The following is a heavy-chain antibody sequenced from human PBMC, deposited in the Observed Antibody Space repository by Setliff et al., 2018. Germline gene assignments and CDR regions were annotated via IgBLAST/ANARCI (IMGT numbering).Heavy chain of an antibody. V-gene: IGHV4-4*07. CDR3: AREQWLDPPGYYYMDV. Sequence: SETLSLTCTVSGGSISSYYWSWVRQPAGKGLEWIGHIYIGGSANYNPSLKSRVTMSIDTSKNQFSLKLNSVTAADMAVYYCAREQWLDPPGYYYMDVWGKGTTVTVSS. J-gene: IGHJ6*03. CDR1: GGSISSYY. D-gene: IGHD6-19*01. CDR2: IYIGGSA.